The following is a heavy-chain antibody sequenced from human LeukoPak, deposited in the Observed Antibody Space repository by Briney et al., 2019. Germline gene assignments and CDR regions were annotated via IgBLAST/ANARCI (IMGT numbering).Heavy chain of an antibody. CDR2: INPNSGGT. CDR3: ARWSLASLGYGMGV. Sequence: ASVKVSCKASGYTFTGYYMHWVRQAPGQGLEWMGWINPNSGGTNYAQKFQGWVTMTRDTSISTAYMELSRLRSDDTAVYYYARWSLASLGYGMGVWGQGTTVTVSS. D-gene: IGHD3-3*01. J-gene: IGHJ6*02. CDR1: GYTFTGYY. V-gene: IGHV1-2*04.